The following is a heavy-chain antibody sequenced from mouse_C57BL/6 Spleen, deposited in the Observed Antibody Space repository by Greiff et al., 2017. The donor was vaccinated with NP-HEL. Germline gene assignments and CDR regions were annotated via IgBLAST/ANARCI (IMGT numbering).Heavy chain of an antibody. CDR1: GYTFTSYW. V-gene: IGHV1-64*01. Sequence: QVQLQQPGAELVKPGASVKLSCKASGYTFTSYWMHWVKQRPGQGLEWIGMINPNSGSTNYNEKFKSKATLTVDKSSSTAYMQLSSLTSEDSAVYYCAVITTVVGGYYYAMDYWGQGTSVTVSS. J-gene: IGHJ4*01. D-gene: IGHD1-1*01. CDR2: INPNSGST. CDR3: AVITTVVGGYYYAMDY.